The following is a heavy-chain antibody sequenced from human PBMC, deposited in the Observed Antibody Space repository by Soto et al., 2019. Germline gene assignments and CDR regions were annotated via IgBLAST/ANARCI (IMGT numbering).Heavy chain of an antibody. CDR3: ARVSGYCSGGSCGKGDAFDI. Sequence: GGSLRLSCAASGFTFSSYDMHWVRQATGKGLEWVSAIGTAGDTYYPGSVKGRFTISRENAKNSLYLQMNSLRAGDTAVYYCARVSGYCSGGSCGKGDAFDIWGQGTMVTVSS. CDR1: GFTFSSYD. CDR2: IGTAGDT. D-gene: IGHD2-15*01. V-gene: IGHV3-13*01. J-gene: IGHJ3*02.